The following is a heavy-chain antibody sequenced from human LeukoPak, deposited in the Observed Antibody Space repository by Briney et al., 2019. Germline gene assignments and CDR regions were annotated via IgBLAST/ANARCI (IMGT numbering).Heavy chain of an antibody. D-gene: IGHD4-17*01. CDR3: ARDGHDYGDYFFDY. CDR2: TDTSGNYI. V-gene: IGHV3-21*06. J-gene: IGHJ4*02. CDR1: GFPFSNYG. Sequence: GGSLRLSCEASGFPFSNYGMNWVRQAPGKGLEWVSFTDTSGNYIYYGDSVKGRFTISRDNARNLLYLQMNGLRAEDTAVYYCARDGHDYGDYFFDYWGQGTLVTVSS.